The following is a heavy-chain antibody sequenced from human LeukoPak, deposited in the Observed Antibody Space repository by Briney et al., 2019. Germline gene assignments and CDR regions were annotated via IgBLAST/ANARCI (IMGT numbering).Heavy chain of an antibody. D-gene: IGHD6-6*01. V-gene: IGHV3-21*01. CDR2: ITTNSHYI. CDR3: ARLGAAPAIRHYIFDY. J-gene: IGHJ4*02. Sequence: GGSLRLSCGASGFTFSTYDMNWVRQAPGKGLEWVSSITTNSHYIYYADSVKGRFTVSRDNAKNSLYLQMNSLRAEDTAVYYCARLGAAPAIRHYIFDYWGQGSLVTVSP. CDR1: GFTFSTYD.